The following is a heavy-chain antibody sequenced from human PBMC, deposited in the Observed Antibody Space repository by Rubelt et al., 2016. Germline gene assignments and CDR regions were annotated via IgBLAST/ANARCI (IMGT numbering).Heavy chain of an antibody. D-gene: IGHD5-18*01. CDR1: GGSFSGYY. CDR2: INHSGST. Sequence: QVQLQQWGAGLLKPSETLSLTCAVYGGSFSGYYWSWIRQPPGKGLEWIGEINHSGSTNYNPSLKSRVTISVDTSKNQFSLKLNAVTAADTAGYYCARVFAYTAMVTGGNFDYWGQGTLVTVSS. J-gene: IGHJ4*02. CDR3: ARVFAYTAMVTGGNFDY. V-gene: IGHV4-34*01.